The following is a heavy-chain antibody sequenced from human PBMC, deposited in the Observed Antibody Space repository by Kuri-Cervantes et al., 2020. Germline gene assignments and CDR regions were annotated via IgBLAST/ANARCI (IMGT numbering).Heavy chain of an antibody. J-gene: IGHJ6*03. CDR3: ARDGAPIYYYYMDV. D-gene: IGHD3-16*01. Sequence: GESLKISCAASGFTFSSYWMSWVRQAPGKGLEWVANIKQDGSEKYYVDSVKGRFTISRDNAKNSLYLQMNSLRAEDTAVYYCARDGAPIYYYYMDVWGKGTTVTVSS. V-gene: IGHV3-7*01. CDR2: IKQDGSEK. CDR1: GFTFSSYW.